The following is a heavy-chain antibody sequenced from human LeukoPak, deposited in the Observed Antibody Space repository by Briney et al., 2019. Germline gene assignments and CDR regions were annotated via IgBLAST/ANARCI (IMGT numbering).Heavy chain of an antibody. D-gene: IGHD2-15*01. CDR2: IYHSGST. CDR1: GGSISSYY. V-gene: IGHV4-59*12. J-gene: IGHJ6*02. CDR3: ARALNKGYCSGGSCYYHYYYGMDV. Sequence: SETLSLTCTVSGGSISSYYWSWIRQPPGKGLEWIGYIYHSGSTYYNPSLKSRVTISVDRSKNQFSLKLSSVTAADTAVYYCARALNKGYCSGGSCYYHYYYGMDVWGQGTTVTVSS.